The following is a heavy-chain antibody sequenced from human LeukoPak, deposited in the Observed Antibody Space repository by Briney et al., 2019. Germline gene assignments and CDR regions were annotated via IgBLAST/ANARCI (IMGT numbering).Heavy chain of an antibody. CDR1: GFTFSSYG. D-gene: IGHD2-2*03. CDR3: ARVDDLDAFDI. Sequence: PGRSLRLSCAASGFTFSSYGMHWVRQAPGKGLEWVAVISDDGSNKYYADSMKGRFTISRDNSKNTLYLQMNSLRAEDTAVYYCARVDDLDAFDIWGQGTMVTVSS. V-gene: IGHV3-30*19. J-gene: IGHJ3*02. CDR2: ISDDGSNK.